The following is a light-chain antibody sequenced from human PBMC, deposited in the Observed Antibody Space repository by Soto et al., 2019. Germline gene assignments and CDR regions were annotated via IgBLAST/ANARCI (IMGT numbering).Light chain of an antibody. V-gene: IGKV3D-20*01. CDR1: ADVSSSY. Sequence: VLNQSPSRLSFTTGGRATHSCGASADVSSSYVAWCQQKSGLAPRLLIHDASSRATGIPDRFSGSKSGTDCSLTIRRLERGDGVVDDSQFYGMSPITLGQGTRLEIK. CDR3: QFYGMSPIT. CDR2: DAS. J-gene: IGKJ5*01.